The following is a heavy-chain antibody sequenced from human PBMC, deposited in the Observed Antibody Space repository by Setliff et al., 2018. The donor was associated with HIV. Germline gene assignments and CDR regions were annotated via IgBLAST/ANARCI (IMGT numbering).Heavy chain of an antibody. CDR2: IRSGSGTV. V-gene: IGHV3-48*01. J-gene: IGHJ3*02. CDR1: GFTFSSYS. Sequence: PGGSLRLSCAASGFTFSSYSMNWVRQSPGKGLEWVSYIRSGSGTVDYADSVRGRFTMSRDNATNSLYLQMNSLRAEDTAVYYCARDWPGYGFDIWGQGTMVTVSS. D-gene: IGHD7-27*01. CDR3: ARDWPGYGFDI.